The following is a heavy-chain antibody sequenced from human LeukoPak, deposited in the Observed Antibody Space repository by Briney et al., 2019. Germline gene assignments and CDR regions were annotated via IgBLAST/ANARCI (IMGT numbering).Heavy chain of an antibody. CDR1: GFTFSDYA. CDR2: ISRSGGST. V-gene: IGHV3-23*01. D-gene: IGHD4/OR15-4a*01. CDR3: VKPHSFANWSLFDF. Sequence: GGSLRLSCVASGFTFSDYAMSWVRQAPGKGLEWVSGISRSGGSTNYADSVKGRFTISRDNSKNMVHLQVSSLRAEDTAVYYCVKPHSFANWSLFDFWGQGTLVTVSS. J-gene: IGHJ4*02.